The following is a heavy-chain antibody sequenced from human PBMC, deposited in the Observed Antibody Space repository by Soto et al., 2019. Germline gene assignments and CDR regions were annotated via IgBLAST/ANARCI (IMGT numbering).Heavy chain of an antibody. D-gene: IGHD2-15*01. CDR1: GFTFDDYA. V-gene: IGHV3-9*01. CDR2: ISWNSGSI. CDR3: AKEKTRYCSGGSCYYFDY. J-gene: IGHJ4*02. Sequence: EVQLVESGGGLVQPGRSLRLSCAASGFTFDDYAMHWVRQAPGKGLEWVSGISWNSGSIGYADSVKGRFTISRDNAKNSLYLQMNSLRAEDTALYYCAKEKTRYCSGGSCYYFDYWGQGTLVTVSS.